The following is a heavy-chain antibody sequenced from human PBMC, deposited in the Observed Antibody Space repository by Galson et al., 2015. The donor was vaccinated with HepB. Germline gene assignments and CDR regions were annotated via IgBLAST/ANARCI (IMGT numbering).Heavy chain of an antibody. CDR1: GFTFSGSD. CDR2: IKAKINSYAT. CDR3: RTGGVNGG. D-gene: IGHD3-16*01. Sequence: SLRLSCAASGFTFSGSDMHWVRQASGKGLEWVGHIKAKINSYATTYAASVKGRFTISRDDSKNTAYLQMNSLKTEDTAVYYCRTGGVNGGWGQGTLVTVSS. V-gene: IGHV3-73*01. J-gene: IGHJ4*02.